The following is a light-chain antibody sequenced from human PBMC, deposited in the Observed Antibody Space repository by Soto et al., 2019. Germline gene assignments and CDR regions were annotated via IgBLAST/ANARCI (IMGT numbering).Light chain of an antibody. V-gene: IGKV3-20*01. J-gene: IGKJ2*01. CDR1: QSVSTTY. CDR2: GAS. Sequence: EIVLTQSPGTLSLSPGEGATLSCRASQSVSTTYIAWCQQKPGQAPRLLISGASRRATGIPDRFSGRGSGTDFTLTISRLEPEDFAVYYCQQYGSSPYTFGQGTKLEIK. CDR3: QQYGSSPYT.